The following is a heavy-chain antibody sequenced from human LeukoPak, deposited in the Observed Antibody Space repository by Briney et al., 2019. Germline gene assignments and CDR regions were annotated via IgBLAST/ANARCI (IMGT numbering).Heavy chain of an antibody. CDR3: ARDSSGWTNWFDP. Sequence: ASVKVSCKASGYTFTGYYMHWVRQAPGQGLEWMGWINPNSGGTNYAQKLQGRVTMTTDTSTSTAYMELRSLRSDDTAVCYCARDSSGWTNWFDPWGQGTLVTVSS. CDR2: INPNSGGT. D-gene: IGHD6-19*01. V-gene: IGHV1-2*02. J-gene: IGHJ5*02. CDR1: GYTFTGYY.